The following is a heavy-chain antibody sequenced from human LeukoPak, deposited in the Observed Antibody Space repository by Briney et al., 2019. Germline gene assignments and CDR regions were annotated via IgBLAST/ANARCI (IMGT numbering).Heavy chain of an antibody. Sequence: PGGSLRLSCAASGFTFSSYSMNWVRQAPGQGLEWVSSISSRNTYIYYADSVKGRFTISRDNAKNSLYLQMSSLRAEDTAVYYCARELSGDLNYWGQGTLVTVSS. J-gene: IGHJ4*02. CDR1: GFTFSSYS. CDR2: ISSRNTYI. D-gene: IGHD3-3*01. CDR3: ARELSGDLNY. V-gene: IGHV3-21*01.